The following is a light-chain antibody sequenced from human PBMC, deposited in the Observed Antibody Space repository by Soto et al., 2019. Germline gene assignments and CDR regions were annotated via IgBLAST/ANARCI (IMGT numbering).Light chain of an antibody. Sequence: DIQMTQSTLSLSASVGDRVTITCRASQAISNFVAWYQQKPGKVPSLLISEASTLQSGVPSRFSGRGSGTTFTLTINSLQPEDVATYFCQNYNGAPYAFGQGNKLEIK. CDR2: EAS. CDR3: QNYNGAPYA. V-gene: IGKV1-27*01. J-gene: IGKJ2*01. CDR1: QAISNF.